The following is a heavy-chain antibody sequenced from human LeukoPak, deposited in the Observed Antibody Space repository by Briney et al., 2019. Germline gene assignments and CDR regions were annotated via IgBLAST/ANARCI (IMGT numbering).Heavy chain of an antibody. D-gene: IGHD6-19*01. CDR3: ARGGGTGWYLDFDY. J-gene: IGHJ4*02. CDR1: GGSISSGGYY. CDR2: IYYSGST. Sequence: SETLSLTCTVSGGSISSGGYYWSWIRQHPGKGLEWIGYIYYSGSTYYNPSLKSRVTISVDTSKNQFSLKLSSVTAADTAVYYCARGGGTGWYLDFDYWGQGTLVTVSS. V-gene: IGHV4-31*03.